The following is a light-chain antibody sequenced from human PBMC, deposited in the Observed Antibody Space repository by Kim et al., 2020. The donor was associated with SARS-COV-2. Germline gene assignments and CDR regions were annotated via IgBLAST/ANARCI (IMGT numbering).Light chain of an antibody. V-gene: IGLV1-44*01. CDR2: SNN. CDR3: AAWDNSPNGHWV. CDR1: SSNIGSNT. Sequence: ELTQPPSASGTPGQRVTISCSGSSSNIGSNTVNWYQQIPGTAPKLLIYSNNQRPSGVPDRFSGSKSGTSASLAISGLRSEDEADYYCAAWDNSPNGHWVFGGGTQLTVL. J-gene: IGLJ3*02.